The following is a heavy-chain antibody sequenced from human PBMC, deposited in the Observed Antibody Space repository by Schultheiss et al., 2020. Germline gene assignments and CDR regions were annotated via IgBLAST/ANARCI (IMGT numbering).Heavy chain of an antibody. D-gene: IGHD1-7*01. Sequence: GGSLRLSCAASGFTFDDYAMHWVRQAPGKGLEWVSGISWNSGSIGYADSVKGRFTISRDNARNSLFLQMNTLRAEDTALYYCARGKDNWNYVNVFDYWGQGTLVTVSS. CDR3: ARGKDNWNYVNVFDY. J-gene: IGHJ4*02. CDR1: GFTFDDYA. CDR2: ISWNSGSI. V-gene: IGHV3-9*01.